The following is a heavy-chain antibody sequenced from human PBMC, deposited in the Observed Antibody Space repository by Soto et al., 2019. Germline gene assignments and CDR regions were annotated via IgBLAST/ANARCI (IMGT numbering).Heavy chain of an antibody. CDR3: ARGGNWMTTPKRDSYWFDP. Sequence: SETLSLTCAVYGGSFSGYYWSWIRQPPGKGLEWIGEINHSGSTNYNPSLKSRVTISVDTSKNQFSLKLSSVTAAETAVYYCARGGNWMTTPKRDSYWFDPWGQGTLVTVSS. D-gene: IGHD4-17*01. CDR1: GGSFSGYY. V-gene: IGHV4-34*01. J-gene: IGHJ5*02. CDR2: INHSGST.